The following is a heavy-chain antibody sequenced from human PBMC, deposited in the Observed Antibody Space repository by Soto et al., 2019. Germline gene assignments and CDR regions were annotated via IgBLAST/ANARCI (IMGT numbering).Heavy chain of an antibody. CDR1: GYTFTGYY. CDR2: INPNSGGT. CDR3: ARGAFRFLEWLIQSSYYYGMDV. Sequence: ASVKVSCKASGYTFTGYYMHWVRQAPGQGLEWMGWINPNSGGTNYAQKFQGRVTMTRDTSISTAYMELSRLRSDNTAVYYCARGAFRFLEWLIQSSYYYGMDVWGQGTTVTVSS. D-gene: IGHD3-3*01. V-gene: IGHV1-2*02. J-gene: IGHJ6*02.